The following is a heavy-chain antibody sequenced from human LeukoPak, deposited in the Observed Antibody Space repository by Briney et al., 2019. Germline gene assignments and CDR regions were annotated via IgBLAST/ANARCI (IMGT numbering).Heavy chain of an antibody. CDR1: GGSISSSNW. J-gene: IGHJ1*01. V-gene: IGHV4-4*02. Sequence: SETLSLTCAVSGGSISSSNWWSWVRQPPGKGLEWIGEIYHSGSTNYNPSLKSRVTISVDTSKNHLSLKLSSVTAADTAVYYCTREASGYSYGYEEHWGQGTLVTVSS. CDR2: IYHSGST. CDR3: TREASGYSYGYEEH. D-gene: IGHD5-18*01.